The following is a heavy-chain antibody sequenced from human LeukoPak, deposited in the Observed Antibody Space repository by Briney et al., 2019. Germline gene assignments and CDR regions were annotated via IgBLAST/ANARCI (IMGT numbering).Heavy chain of an antibody. J-gene: IGHJ5*02. V-gene: IGHV1-8*01. CDR1: GYTFTSYD. CDR2: MNLNTGDT. D-gene: IGHD3-10*01. CDR3: ARSGFGSGVSFDL. Sequence: ASVKVSCRASGYTFTSYDINWVRQAPGQGLEWMGWMNLNTGDTGYPQKFQGRVTMTRDTSITTAYMELSSLRSEDTAVYYCARSGFGSGVSFDLWGQGTPVTISS.